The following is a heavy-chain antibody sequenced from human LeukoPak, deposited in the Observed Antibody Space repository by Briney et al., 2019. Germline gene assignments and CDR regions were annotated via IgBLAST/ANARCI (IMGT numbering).Heavy chain of an antibody. Sequence: PGGSLRLSCAASGFTFSSYSMNWVRQAPGKGLEWVSSISSSSSYIYYADSVKGRFTISRDNAKNSLYLQMNSLRAEDTAVYYCARDLSPNYYDSSGSDYWGQGTLVTVSS. J-gene: IGHJ4*02. CDR1: GFTFSSYS. CDR3: ARDLSPNYYDSSGSDY. CDR2: ISSSSSYI. V-gene: IGHV3-21*01. D-gene: IGHD3-22*01.